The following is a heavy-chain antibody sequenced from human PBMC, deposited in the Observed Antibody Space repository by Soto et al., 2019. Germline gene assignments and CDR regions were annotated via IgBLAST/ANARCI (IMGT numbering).Heavy chain of an antibody. Sequence: EVQLVESGGGLVKPGGSQRLSCAASGFTFNTYDMNWVRQAPGKGLEWVSSITTSSAYIYYADSLKGRSTISRDNAKNSLVLQMNSLRAEDTAVYYCVRSGTARLLRHSWFDTWGQGTMVTVSS. CDR2: ITTSSAYI. CDR1: GFTFNTYD. D-gene: IGHD2-21*01. CDR3: VRSGTARLLRHSWFDT. V-gene: IGHV3-21*01. J-gene: IGHJ5*02.